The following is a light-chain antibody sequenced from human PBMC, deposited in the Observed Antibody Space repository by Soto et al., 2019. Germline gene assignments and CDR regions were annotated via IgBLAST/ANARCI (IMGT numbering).Light chain of an antibody. J-gene: IGLJ1*01. Sequence: QSVLAQPASVSGSPGQSITVSCTGTRSDDGGYNFVSWYQQHPGKAPKLLIFEVTNRPSGVSDRFSGSKSGNTASLTISGLQAEDEADYYCGSYTRSSTYVFGSGTKVP. CDR1: RSDDGGYNF. CDR2: EVT. V-gene: IGLV2-14*01. CDR3: GSYTRSSTYV.